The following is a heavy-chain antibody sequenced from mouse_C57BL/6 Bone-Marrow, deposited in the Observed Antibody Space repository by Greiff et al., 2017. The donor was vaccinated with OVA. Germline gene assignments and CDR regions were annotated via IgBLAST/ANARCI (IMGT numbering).Heavy chain of an antibody. CDR3: ARLGFTTVVAYYFDY. CDR2: IYPGGGYT. V-gene: IGHV1-63*01. CDR1: GYTFTNYW. Sequence: QVQLQQSGAELVRPGTSVKMSCKASGYTFTNYWIGWAKQRPGHGLEWIGDIYPGGGYTNYNEKFKGKATLTADKSYSTAYMQFSSLTSEDSAIYYCARLGFTTVVAYYFDYWGQGTTLTVSS. D-gene: IGHD1-1*01. J-gene: IGHJ2*01.